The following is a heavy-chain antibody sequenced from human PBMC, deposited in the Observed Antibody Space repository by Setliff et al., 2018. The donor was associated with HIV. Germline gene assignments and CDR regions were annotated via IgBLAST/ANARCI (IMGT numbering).Heavy chain of an antibody. CDR2: LNTGNGDT. J-gene: IGHJ4*02. D-gene: IGHD2-15*01. CDR3: ARELSGGHFQFDY. CDR1: GYTFINYV. V-gene: IGHV1-3*04. Sequence: ASVKVSCKTSGYTFINYVMHWVRQAPGQSLEWVGWLNTGNGDTGYSQKFQGRVTFTRDTSASAAYMELSSLRSEDTAAYYCARELSGGHFQFDYWGQGTLVTVSS.